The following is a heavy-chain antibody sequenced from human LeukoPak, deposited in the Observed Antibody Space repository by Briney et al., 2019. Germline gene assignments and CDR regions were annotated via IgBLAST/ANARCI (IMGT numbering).Heavy chain of an antibody. V-gene: IGHV4-59*01. D-gene: IGHD6-19*01. J-gene: IGHJ4*02. Sequence: PSETLSLTCTVSGGSISSYYWSWIRQPPGKGLEWIGYIYYSGSTNYNPSLKSRVTISVDTSKNQFSLKLSSVTAADTAVYYCARDSGSSGWYKMVYWGQGTLVTVSS. CDR3: ARDSGSSGWYKMVY. CDR2: IYYSGST. CDR1: GGSISSYY.